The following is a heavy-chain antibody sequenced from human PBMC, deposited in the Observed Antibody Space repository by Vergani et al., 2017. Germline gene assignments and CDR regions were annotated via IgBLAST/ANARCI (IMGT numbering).Heavy chain of an antibody. Sequence: QVQLQQWGAGLLKPSETLSLTCAVYGGSFSGYYWSWIRQPPGKGLEWIGEINHSGSTNYNPSLKSRVTISVDTSKNQFSLKLSSVTAADTAVYYCARNSAAEFDYWGQGTLVTVSS. V-gene: IGHV4-34*01. CDR1: GGSFSGYY. CDR2: INHSGST. D-gene: IGHD2-21*01. CDR3: ARNSAAEFDY. J-gene: IGHJ4*02.